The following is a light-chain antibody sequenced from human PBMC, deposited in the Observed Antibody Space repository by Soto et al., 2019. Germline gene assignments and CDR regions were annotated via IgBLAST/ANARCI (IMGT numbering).Light chain of an antibody. J-gene: IGKJ3*01. Sequence: DIPMTQSPSSLSASVGDRVTITCRASQSISSYLNWYQQKPGKAPKLLIYAASSLQSGVPSRFSGSGSGTDFTLTISSRQPEEFATYYCQQSYSTRPIPFGPGTKVDIK. V-gene: IGKV1-39*01. CDR3: QQSYSTRPIP. CDR1: QSISSY. CDR2: AAS.